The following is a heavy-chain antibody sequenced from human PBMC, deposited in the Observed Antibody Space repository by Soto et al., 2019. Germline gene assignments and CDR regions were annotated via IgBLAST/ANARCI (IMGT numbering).Heavy chain of an antibody. V-gene: IGHV3-15*07. Sequence: PGGSLRLSCAASGFTFSNAWMNWVRQAPGKGLEWVGRITSKPNGETTDYAAPVKDRFTISRDDSKNTLYLQMNSLETEDTAVYYCARAAGGYDYDYYYYYMDVWGKGTTVTVSS. CDR1: GFTFSNAW. CDR2: ITSKPNGETT. D-gene: IGHD5-12*01. CDR3: ARAAGGYDYDYYYYYMDV. J-gene: IGHJ6*03.